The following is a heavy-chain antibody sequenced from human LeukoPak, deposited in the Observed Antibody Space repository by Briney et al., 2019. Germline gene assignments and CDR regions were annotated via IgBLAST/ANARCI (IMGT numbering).Heavy chain of an antibody. D-gene: IGHD3-16*01. CDR1: GFTFSSYA. V-gene: IGHV3-53*01. J-gene: IGHJ4*02. CDR3: GGERAWGGGYVDY. CDR2: VYSGGST. Sequence: GGSLRLSCAASGFTFSSYAMSWVRQAPGKGLEWVSVVYSGGSTYYADSVKGRFTISRDKSKNTLYLQMNTLRAEDAAVYYWGGERAWGGGYVDYWGQGTLVTVSS.